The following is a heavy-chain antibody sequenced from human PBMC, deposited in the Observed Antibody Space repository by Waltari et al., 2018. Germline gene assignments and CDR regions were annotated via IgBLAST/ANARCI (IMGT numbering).Heavy chain of an antibody. D-gene: IGHD1-26*01. CDR1: GGSISSSSYY. CDR2: IYYSGRT. V-gene: IGHV4-39*01. Sequence: QLQLQESGPGLVKPSETLSLTCTVPGGSISSSSYYWGWIRQPPGKGLEWIGSIYYSGRTYYNPALKSRVTISVDTSKNQFSLKLSSVTAADTAVYYCARQGFEWELLPYYYYYYYMDVWGKGTTVTVSS. CDR3: ARQGFEWELLPYYYYYYYMDV. J-gene: IGHJ6*03.